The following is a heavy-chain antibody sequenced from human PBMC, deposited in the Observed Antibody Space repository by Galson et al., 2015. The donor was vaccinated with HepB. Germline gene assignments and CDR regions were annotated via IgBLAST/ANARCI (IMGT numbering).Heavy chain of an antibody. CDR2: IRSKAYGGTT. CDR1: GFTFGDYA. J-gene: IGHJ6*02. CDR3: TRAYFWSGYYYYYYGMDV. D-gene: IGHD3-3*01. Sequence: SLRLSCAASGFTFGDYAMSWVRQAPGKGLEWVGFIRSKAYGGTTEYAASVKGRFTISRDDSKSIAYLQMNSLKTEDTAVYYCTRAYFWSGYYYYYYGMDVWGQGTTVTVSS. V-gene: IGHV3-49*04.